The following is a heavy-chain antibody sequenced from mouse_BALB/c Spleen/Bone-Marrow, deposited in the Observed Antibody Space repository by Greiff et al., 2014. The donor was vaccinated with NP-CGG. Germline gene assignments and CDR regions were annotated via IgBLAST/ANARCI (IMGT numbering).Heavy chain of an antibody. J-gene: IGHJ4*01. CDR2: IWGDGST. CDR1: GFSLTGYG. V-gene: IGHV2-6-7*01. CDR3: ARELGHYAMDY. Sequence: VQLQQSGPGLVAPSQSLSITCTVSGFSLTGYGVNWVRQPPGKGLEWLGMIWGDGSTDYNSALKSRLSISKDNSKSQVFLKMNSLQTDDAARYYCARELGHYAMDYWGQGTSVIVST. D-gene: IGHD4-1*01.